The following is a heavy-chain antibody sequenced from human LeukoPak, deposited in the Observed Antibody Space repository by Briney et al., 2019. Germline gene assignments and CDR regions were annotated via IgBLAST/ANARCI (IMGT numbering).Heavy chain of an antibody. Sequence: PGGSLRLSCAASGFTFSSYAMSWVRQAPGKGLEWVSGITGTGGSTYYADSVKGRFTISRDNSKNTLYLQMNSLRAEDTAVYYCEARGYSYGSPDYWGQGTLVTVSS. J-gene: IGHJ4*02. V-gene: IGHV3-23*01. CDR3: EARGYSYGSPDY. D-gene: IGHD5-18*01. CDR1: GFTFSSYA. CDR2: ITGTGGST.